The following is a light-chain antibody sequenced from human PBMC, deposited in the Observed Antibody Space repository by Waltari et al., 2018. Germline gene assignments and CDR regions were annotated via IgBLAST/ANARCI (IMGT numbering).Light chain of an antibody. CDR2: VAS. CDR3: QQSYNAPYT. J-gene: IGKJ2*01. CDR1: QSISNY. V-gene: IGKV1-39*01. Sequence: DIQMAQSPSSLPASVGDRVTITCRASQSISNYLNWYQHKPGEAPKLLVYVASNLQRGVPSRFSGSGSVTDFTLTISSLQLEDFATYYCQQSYNAPYTFGQGTNVEIK.